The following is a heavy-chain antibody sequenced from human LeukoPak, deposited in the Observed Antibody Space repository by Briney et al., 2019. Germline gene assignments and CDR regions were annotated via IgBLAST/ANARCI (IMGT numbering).Heavy chain of an antibody. Sequence: ASVKVSCKASGGTFSSYAISWLRQAPGQGLEWMGRIIPILGIANYAQKFQGRVTITADKSTSTAYMELSSLRSEDTAVYYCARDELSSPFDYWGQGTLVTVSS. J-gene: IGHJ4*02. CDR2: IIPILGIA. V-gene: IGHV1-69*04. CDR1: GGTFSSYA. D-gene: IGHD6-6*01. CDR3: ARDELSSPFDY.